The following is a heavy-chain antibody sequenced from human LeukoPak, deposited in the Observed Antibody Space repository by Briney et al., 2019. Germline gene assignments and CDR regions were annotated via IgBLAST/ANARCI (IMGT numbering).Heavy chain of an antibody. CDR2: ISSSSSTI. Sequence: PGGSLRLSCAASGFTFSSYSMNWVRQAPGKGLEWVSYISSSSSTIYYADSVKGRFTISRDNAKNSLYLQMNSLRAEDTAVYYCARDLGVRGVMMGNDAFDIWGQGTMVTVSS. V-gene: IGHV3-48*01. D-gene: IGHD3-10*01. J-gene: IGHJ3*02. CDR1: GFTFSSYS. CDR3: ARDLGVRGVMMGNDAFDI.